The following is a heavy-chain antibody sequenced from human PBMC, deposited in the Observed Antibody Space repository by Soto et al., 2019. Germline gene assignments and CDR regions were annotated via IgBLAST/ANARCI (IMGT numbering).Heavy chain of an antibody. CDR1: GGSISSSSYY. Sequence: SETLSLTCTVSGGSISSSSYYWGWIRQPPGKGLEWIGSIYYSGSTYYNPSLKSRVTISVDTSKNQFSLKLSSVTAADTAVYYCARHEIVGARSFDYCDQGALVTVS. CDR2: IYYSGST. D-gene: IGHD1-26*01. CDR3: ARHEIVGARSFDY. J-gene: IGHJ4*02. V-gene: IGHV4-39*01.